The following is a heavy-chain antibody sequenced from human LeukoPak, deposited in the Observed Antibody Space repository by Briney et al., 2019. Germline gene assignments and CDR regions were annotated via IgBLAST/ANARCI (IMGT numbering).Heavy chain of an antibody. CDR3: ARPTSSYYDFWSGSPGAFDY. J-gene: IGHJ4*02. CDR1: GGSISSSSYY. Sequence: SETLSLXCTVSGGSISSSSYYWGWIRQPPGKGLEWIGSIYYSGITYYNPSLKSRVTISVDTSKNQFSLKLSSVTAADTAVYYCARPTSSYYDFWSGSPGAFDYWGQGTLVTVSS. D-gene: IGHD3-3*01. CDR2: IYYSGIT. V-gene: IGHV4-39*01.